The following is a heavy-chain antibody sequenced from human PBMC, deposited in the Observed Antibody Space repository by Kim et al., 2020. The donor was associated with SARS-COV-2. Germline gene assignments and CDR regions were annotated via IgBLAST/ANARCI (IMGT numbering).Heavy chain of an antibody. V-gene: IGHV3-21*01. CDR1: GFTFSSYA. CDR2: MSNTLRDI. D-gene: IGHD3-10*01. Sequence: GGSLRLSCAASGFTFSSYAMNWVRRAPGKGLEWVSSMSNTLRDIHYADSVKGRFTISRDNAKNSLYLQMHGLRAEDSAVYYYARNHYGSGTYLPDYWGQG. J-gene: IGHJ4*02. CDR3: ARNHYGSGTYLPDY.